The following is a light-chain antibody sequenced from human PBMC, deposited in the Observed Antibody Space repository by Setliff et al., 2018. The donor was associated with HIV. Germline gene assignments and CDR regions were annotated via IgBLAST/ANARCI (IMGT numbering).Light chain of an antibody. CDR3: QSYDSRLNGYV. J-gene: IGLJ1*01. CDR2: DTN. CDR1: SSNVGTGFG. Sequence: QSVLTHPPSVSGAPGQRVTIYCSGSSSNVGTGFGVQWYQQFPGAAPKLLIHDTNSRPSEVPVRFSGSKSGASASLAINGLEAEDEADYYCQSYDSRLNGYVFGTGTKVTVL. V-gene: IGLV1-40*01.